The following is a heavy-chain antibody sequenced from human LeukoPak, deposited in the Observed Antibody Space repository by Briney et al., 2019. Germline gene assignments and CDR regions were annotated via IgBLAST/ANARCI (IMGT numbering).Heavy chain of an antibody. J-gene: IGHJ4*02. V-gene: IGHV3-23*01. CDR3: AKGSAAGRPYYFDY. CDR1: GFIFSNYA. D-gene: IGHD6-25*01. Sequence: PGGSLRPSCAASGFIFSNYAMSWVRQAPGKGLEWVSAIDSTGAYTWYADSVKGRFTIPKDSSKTILYLQMNSLRAEDAAVYFCAKGSAAGRPYYFDYWGQGTLVTVSS. CDR2: IDSTGAYT.